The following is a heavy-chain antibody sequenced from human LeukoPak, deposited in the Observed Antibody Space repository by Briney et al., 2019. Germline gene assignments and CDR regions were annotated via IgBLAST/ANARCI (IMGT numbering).Heavy chain of an antibody. Sequence: ASVKVSCKASGYTFTGQYMHWVRQAPGQGFEWMGIINPSGGSTSYAQKFQGRVTMTRDTSTSTVYMELSSLRSEDTAVYYCARDMSSSSFDYYYYMDVWGKGTTATVSS. CDR1: GYTFTGQY. CDR3: ARDMSSSSFDYYYYMDV. V-gene: IGHV1-46*01. J-gene: IGHJ6*03. D-gene: IGHD6-6*01. CDR2: INPSGGST.